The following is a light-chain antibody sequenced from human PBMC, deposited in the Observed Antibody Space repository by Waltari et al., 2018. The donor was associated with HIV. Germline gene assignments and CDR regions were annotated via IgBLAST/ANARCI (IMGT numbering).Light chain of an antibody. CDR1: SSNIGSNT. CDR2: SSN. J-gene: IGLJ3*02. CDR3: ATWDDSLNGRV. V-gene: IGLV1-44*01. Sequence: QSMLTQPPSASGTPGQRVTISCSGSSSNIGSNTVNWYQQLPGTAPKLLIYSSNHRPSGVPDRFSGSKSGTSASLAISGLQSEDEADYYCATWDDSLNGRVFGGGTKLTVL.